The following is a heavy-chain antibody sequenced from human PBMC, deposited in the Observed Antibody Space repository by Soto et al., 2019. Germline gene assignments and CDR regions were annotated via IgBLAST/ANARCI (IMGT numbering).Heavy chain of an antibody. V-gene: IGHV1-69*06. CDR2: IIPIFGTA. J-gene: IGHJ5*02. CDR3: ARRDSSGYYPYNWFDP. D-gene: IGHD3-22*01. Sequence: SVKVSCKISGGTFSRYSISWVRQAPGQGLEWMGGIIPIFGTANYAQKFQGRVTITADKSTSTAYMELSSLRSEDTAVYYCARRDSSGYYPYNWFDPWGQGTLVTVSS. CDR1: GGTFSRYS.